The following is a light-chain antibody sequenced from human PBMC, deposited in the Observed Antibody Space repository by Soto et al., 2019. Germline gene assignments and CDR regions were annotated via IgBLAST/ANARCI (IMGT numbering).Light chain of an antibody. V-gene: IGKV3-15*01. CDR2: DAS. J-gene: IGKJ1*01. CDR1: QSVSSN. Sequence: EIVMTQSPATLSVSPGERATLSCRASQSVSSNLAWYQQKPGQAPRLLIHDASTRATGIPARFSGSGSGTEFTLTISSLQSEDFAVYYCQQYNYWLTFGQGTKVEIK. CDR3: QQYNYWLT.